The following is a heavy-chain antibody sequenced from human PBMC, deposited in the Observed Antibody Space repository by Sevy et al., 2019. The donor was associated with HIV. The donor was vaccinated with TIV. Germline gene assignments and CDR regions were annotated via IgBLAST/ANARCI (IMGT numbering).Heavy chain of an antibody. J-gene: IGHJ6*02. CDR1: GFTFSSYG. CDR3: ASALAASPYYYGMDV. Sequence: GGSLRLSCAASGFTFSSYGMHWVRQAPGKGLEWVAVIWYDGSNKYYADSVKGRFTISRENSKNTLYLQMNSLRAEDTAVYYCASALAASPYYYGMDVWGQGTTVTVSS. V-gene: IGHV3-33*01. CDR2: IWYDGSNK. D-gene: IGHD6-6*01.